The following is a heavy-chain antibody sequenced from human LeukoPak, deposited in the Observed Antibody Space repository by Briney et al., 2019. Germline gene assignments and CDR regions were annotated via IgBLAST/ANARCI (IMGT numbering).Heavy chain of an antibody. Sequence: ASVKVSCTASGYTFTGYYMHWVRQAPGQGLEWMGWINPNSGGTNYAQKFQGRVTMTRDTSISTAYMELSRLRSDDTAVYYCARDLLYGDALDYWGQGTLVTVSS. CDR3: ARDLLYGDALDY. V-gene: IGHV1-2*02. CDR2: INPNSGGT. D-gene: IGHD4-17*01. J-gene: IGHJ4*02. CDR1: GYTFTGYY.